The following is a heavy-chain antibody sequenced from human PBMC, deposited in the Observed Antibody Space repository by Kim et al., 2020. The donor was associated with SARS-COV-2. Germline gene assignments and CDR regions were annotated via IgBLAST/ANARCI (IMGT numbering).Heavy chain of an antibody. CDR1: GYSFTSYW. D-gene: IGHD2-2*01. V-gene: IGHV5-10-1*01. CDR3: ARRGIVVVPAAKKAIAAAGTPAYYYGMDV. Sequence: GESLKISCKGSGYSFTSYWISWVRQMPGKGLEWMGRIDPSDSYTNYSPSFQGHVTISADKSISTAYLQWSSLKASDTAMYYCARRGIVVVPAAKKAIAAAGTPAYYYGMDVWGQGTTVTVSS. CDR2: IDPSDSYT. J-gene: IGHJ6*02.